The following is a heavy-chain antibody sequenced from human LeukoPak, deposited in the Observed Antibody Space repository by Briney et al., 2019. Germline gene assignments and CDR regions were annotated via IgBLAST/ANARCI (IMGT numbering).Heavy chain of an antibody. CDR1: GFTFSSYG. Sequence: GGSLRLSCAASGFTFSSYGMHWVRQAPGKGLEWVAAIWYDGSNKYYADSVKGRFTISRDNSKNTLYLQMNSLRAEDTAVYYCATSGGDFWSGYYSYGMDVWGQGTTVTVSS. J-gene: IGHJ6*02. D-gene: IGHD3-3*01. V-gene: IGHV3-33*01. CDR3: ATSGGDFWSGYYSYGMDV. CDR2: IWYDGSNK.